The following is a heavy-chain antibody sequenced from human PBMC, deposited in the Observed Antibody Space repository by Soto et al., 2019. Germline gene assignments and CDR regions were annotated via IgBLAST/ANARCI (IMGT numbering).Heavy chain of an antibody. Sequence: QLQLQESGPGLVKPSETLSLTFTVSGGSISSSSYDWGWIRQPPGKGLEWIGSIYYSGSPFYNPALKRRVTTSVDTSKNQFSLGVSSVNAADTAIYSCASLPEWGSGSNWGQGTLVTVS. D-gene: IGHD3-10*01. J-gene: IGHJ4*02. V-gene: IGHV4-39*01. CDR2: IYYSGSP. CDR3: ASLPEWGSGSN. CDR1: GGSISSSSYD.